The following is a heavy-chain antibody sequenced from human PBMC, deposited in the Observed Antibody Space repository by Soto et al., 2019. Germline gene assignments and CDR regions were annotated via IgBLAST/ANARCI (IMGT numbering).Heavy chain of an antibody. CDR1: GFTFSSYG. J-gene: IGHJ4*02. CDR3: AKGYYDSSGYYWGMDY. CDR2: ISYDGSNK. D-gene: IGHD3-22*01. Sequence: GGSLRLSCAASGFTFSSYGMHWVRQAPGKGLEWVAVISYDGSNKYYADSVKGRFTISRDNSKNALYLQMNSLRAEDTAVYYCAKGYYDSSGYYWGMDYWGQGPLVTVS. V-gene: IGHV3-30*18.